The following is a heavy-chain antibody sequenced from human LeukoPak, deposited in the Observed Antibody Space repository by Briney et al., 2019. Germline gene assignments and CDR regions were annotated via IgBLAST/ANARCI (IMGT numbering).Heavy chain of an antibody. V-gene: IGHV4-34*01. CDR3: ARARRGSTSSPFRSSIAARNYFDY. CDR2: INHSGST. CDR1: GGSFSCYY. J-gene: IGHJ4*02. Sequence: PSETLSLTCAVYGGSFSCYYWSWIRQPPGKGLEWIGEINHSGSTNYNPSLKSRVTISVDTSKNQFSLKLSSVTAADTAVYYCARARRGSTSSPFRSSIAARNYFDYWGQGTLVTVSS. D-gene: IGHD6-6*01.